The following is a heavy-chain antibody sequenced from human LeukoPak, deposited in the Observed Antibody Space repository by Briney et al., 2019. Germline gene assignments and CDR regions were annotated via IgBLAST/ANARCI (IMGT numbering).Heavy chain of an antibody. Sequence: GGSLRLSCAASGFSFSDYDMHWVRQAPGKGLEWVTFIRYDGTNTYADSVKGRFTISRDNSKNTLYLQMNSLRAEDTAVYYCVKGRAGYDSPDYWGQGTLVTVSS. J-gene: IGHJ4*02. CDR2: IRYDGTNT. CDR1: GFSFSDYD. CDR3: VKGRAGYDSPDY. D-gene: IGHD3-22*01. V-gene: IGHV3-30*02.